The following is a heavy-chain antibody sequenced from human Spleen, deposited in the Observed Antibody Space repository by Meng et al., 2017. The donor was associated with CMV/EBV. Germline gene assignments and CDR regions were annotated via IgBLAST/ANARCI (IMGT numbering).Heavy chain of an antibody. CDR3: ARGGVPAALYDYYYYYGMDV. CDR1: GFTFSSYS. D-gene: IGHD2-2*01. J-gene: IGHJ6*02. Sequence: GESLKISCAASGFTFSSYSMNWVRQAPGKGLEWVSSISSSSSYIYYADSVKGRFTISRDNAKNSLYLQMNSLRAEDTAVYCCARGGVPAALYDYYYYYGMDVWGQGTTVTVSS. V-gene: IGHV3-21*01. CDR2: ISSSSSYI.